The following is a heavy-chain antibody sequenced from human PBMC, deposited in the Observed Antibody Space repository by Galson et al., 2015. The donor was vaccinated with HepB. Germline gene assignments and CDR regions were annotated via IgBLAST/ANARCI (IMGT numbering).Heavy chain of an antibody. V-gene: IGHV7-4-1*02. CDR3: VTPLSNGYDYWHY. J-gene: IGHJ4*02. CDR1: GYTFTSYA. Sequence: SVKVSCKAYGYTFTSYAMNWVRQAPGQGLEWMGRINTKTGNPTYAQGFTGRFVFSSDTSVSTAYLQINSLKAEDTAVHYCVTPLSNGYDYWHYWGQGTLVTVSS. D-gene: IGHD5-12*01. CDR2: INTKTGNP.